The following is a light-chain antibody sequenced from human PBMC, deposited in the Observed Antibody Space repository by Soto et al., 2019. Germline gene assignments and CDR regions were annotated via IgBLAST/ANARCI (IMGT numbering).Light chain of an antibody. Sequence: EIVLTQSPGTLSLSPGERATLSCRASQSVSSSYLAWYQQKPGQAPRLLIYGASNRATGIPDRFSGSGSGTEFTLTISSLQSEYFAVYYCQQYNNSPWTFGQGTKVDIK. CDR1: QSVSSSY. V-gene: IGKV3-20*01. CDR2: GAS. CDR3: QQYNNSPWT. J-gene: IGKJ1*01.